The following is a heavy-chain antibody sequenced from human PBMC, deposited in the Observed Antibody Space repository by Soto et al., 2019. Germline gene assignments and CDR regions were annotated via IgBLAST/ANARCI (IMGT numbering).Heavy chain of an antibody. CDR1: GFTFSSCAMH. CDR3: ARGSTTEKVDS. J-gene: IGHJ4*02. D-gene: IGHD4-17*01. CDR2: IHNSGSP. Sequence: LRLSCAASGFTFSSCAMHWVRQSPGKGLEWIGHIHNSGSPYNNPSLKSRVTISADTSKNQFSLKLTSVTAADTAVYYCARGSTTEKVDSWGQGTLVTVSS. V-gene: IGHV4-30-4*01.